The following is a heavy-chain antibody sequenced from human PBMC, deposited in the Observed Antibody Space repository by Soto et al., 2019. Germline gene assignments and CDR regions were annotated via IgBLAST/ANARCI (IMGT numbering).Heavy chain of an antibody. CDR2: ISYDGSNK. J-gene: IGHJ4*02. CDR3: AYQRFGELIGFDY. CDR1: GFTFSSYG. Sequence: GGSLRLSCAASGFTFSSYGMHWVRQAPGKGLEWVAVISYDGSNKYYADSVKGRFTISRDNSKNTLYLQMNSLRAEDTAVYYCAYQRFGELIGFDYWGQGT. V-gene: IGHV3-30*03. D-gene: IGHD3-10*01.